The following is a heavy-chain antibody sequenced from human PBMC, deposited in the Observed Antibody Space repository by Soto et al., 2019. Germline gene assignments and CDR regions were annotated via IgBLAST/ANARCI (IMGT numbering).Heavy chain of an antibody. J-gene: IGHJ3*02. D-gene: IGHD3-16*01. CDR1: GFTFGSYS. Sequence: GGSLRLSCAASGFTFGSYSMNWVLQAPGKGLEWVSSISSSSSYIYYADSVKGRFTISRDNAKNSLYLQMNSLRAEDTAVYYCARQFTVVFHHSLGAFDISDPAPMVTLS. CDR3: ARQFTVVFHHSLGAFDI. V-gene: IGHV3-21*01. CDR2: ISSSSSYI.